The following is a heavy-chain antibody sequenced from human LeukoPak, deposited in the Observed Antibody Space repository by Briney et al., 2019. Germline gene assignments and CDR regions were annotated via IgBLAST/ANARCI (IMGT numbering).Heavy chain of an antibody. CDR1: GFSLSRYW. CDR3: ARDLDYYATDY. Sequence: TGGSLRLSCAASGFSLSRYWMSWGRQAPGKGLELVANIGKDGSGNHYVDSVKGRFTISRDNAKDSLYLQMDSLRADDTAVYYCARDLDYYATDYWGQGTLVTVSS. V-gene: IGHV3-7*01. D-gene: IGHD3/OR15-3a*01. J-gene: IGHJ4*02. CDR2: IGKDGSGN.